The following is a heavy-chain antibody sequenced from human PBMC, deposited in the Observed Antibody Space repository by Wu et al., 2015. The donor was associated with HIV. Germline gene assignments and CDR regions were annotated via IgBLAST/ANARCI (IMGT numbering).Heavy chain of an antibody. J-gene: IGHJ4*02. Sequence: QVQLVQSGAEVKKPGASVKVSCQASGYTFTDYYIHWLRQAPGQGLEWMGWINPNSGGTNYAQKFHGRVTLTRDTSIGTAYMELSRLTSDDTAVYYCAFDPGLLDTLDYWGQGTLVTVSS. D-gene: IGHD1-26*01. CDR1: GYTFTDYY. V-gene: IGHV1-2*02. CDR2: INPNSGGT. CDR3: AFDPGLLDTLDY.